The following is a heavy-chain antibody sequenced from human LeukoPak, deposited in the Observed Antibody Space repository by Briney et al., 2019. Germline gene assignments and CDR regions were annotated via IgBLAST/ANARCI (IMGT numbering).Heavy chain of an antibody. D-gene: IGHD2-21*02. CDR1: GFTFSTFH. Sequence: GGSLRLSCTASGFTFSTFHMHWVRQAPGKGLEWVSYINYHSQPTYYADSVKGRFTISRDNAKNSLYLQMNSLGAEDTAVYYCARDQVTDFDYWGQGTLVTVSS. CDR3: ARDQVTDFDY. V-gene: IGHV3-21*05. CDR2: INYHSQPT. J-gene: IGHJ4*02.